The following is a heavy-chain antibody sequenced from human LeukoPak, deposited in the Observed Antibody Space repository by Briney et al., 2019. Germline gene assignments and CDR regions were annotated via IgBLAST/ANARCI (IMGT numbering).Heavy chain of an antibody. CDR2: IIPILGIA. CDR1: GGTFSSYT. Sequence: SVKVSCKASGGTFSSYTIGWVRQAPGQGLEWMGRIIPILGIANYAQKFQGRVTITADKSTSTAYMELSSLRSEDTAVYYCARATTVDWFDPWGQGTLVTVSS. J-gene: IGHJ5*02. D-gene: IGHD4-23*01. V-gene: IGHV1-69*02. CDR3: ARATTVDWFDP.